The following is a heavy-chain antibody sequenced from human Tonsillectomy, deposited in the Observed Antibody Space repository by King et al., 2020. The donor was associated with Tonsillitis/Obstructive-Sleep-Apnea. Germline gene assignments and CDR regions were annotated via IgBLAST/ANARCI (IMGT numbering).Heavy chain of an antibody. J-gene: IGHJ4*02. Sequence: VQLPQWGAGPLKPSETLSLTCAVYGDSFSGHYWSWIRQPPGKGLEWVGEINHSGSTNYNPSLKSRVSISVDTSKNQFSLNLRSVTAADTAVYYCARRHSLTVVPFDYWGQGTLVTVSS. CDR2: INHSGST. CDR3: ARRHSLTVVPFDY. D-gene: IGHD7-27*01. V-gene: IGHV4-34*01. CDR1: GDSFSGHY.